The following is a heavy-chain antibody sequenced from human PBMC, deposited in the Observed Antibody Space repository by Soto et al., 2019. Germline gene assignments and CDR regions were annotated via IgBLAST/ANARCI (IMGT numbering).Heavy chain of an antibody. Sequence: SETLSLTCTVSGGSFKSGSYSWSWIRQPPGKGLEWIGYVYHTGRTSYNPSLKSRASISMDTSKNQFSLNLDSVTAADTAVYFCARDFAYFDSWGQGTLVTVSS. V-gene: IGHV4-61*01. CDR1: GGSFKSGSYS. CDR2: VYHTGRT. J-gene: IGHJ4*02. CDR3: ARDFAYFDS. D-gene: IGHD3-3*01.